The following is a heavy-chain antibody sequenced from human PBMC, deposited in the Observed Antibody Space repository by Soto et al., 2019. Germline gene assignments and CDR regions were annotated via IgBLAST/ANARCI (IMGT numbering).Heavy chain of an antibody. J-gene: IGHJ4*02. CDR3: ASSRSSYDFWSGYSPESAFDY. Sequence: QVQLLESGGGVVQPGRSLRLSCAASGFTFSSYAMHWVRQAPGKGLEWVAVISYDGSNKYYADSVKGRFTISRDNSKTTLYLQMNSLRAEDTAVYYCASSRSSYDFWSGYSPESAFDYWGQGTLVTVSS. CDR1: GFTFSSYA. D-gene: IGHD3-3*01. V-gene: IGHV3-30-3*01. CDR2: ISYDGSNK.